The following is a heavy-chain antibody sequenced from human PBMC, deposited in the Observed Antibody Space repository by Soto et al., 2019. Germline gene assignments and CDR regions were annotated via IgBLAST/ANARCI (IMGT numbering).Heavy chain of an antibody. CDR3: ARRGRTLPHYSYYMDV. Sequence: GGSLRLSCAASGFTFSSYGMHWVRQAPGKGLEWVAVIWYGGTNKYYADSVKGRFTISRDNSKNTLYLQMNSLRAEDTALYYCARRGRTLPHYSYYMDVWGKGTTVTVSS. CDR1: GFTFSSYG. V-gene: IGHV3-33*01. J-gene: IGHJ6*03. CDR2: IWYGGTNK.